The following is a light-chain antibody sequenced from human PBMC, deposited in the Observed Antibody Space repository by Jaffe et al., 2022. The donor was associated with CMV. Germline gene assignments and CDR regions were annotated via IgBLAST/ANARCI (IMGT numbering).Light chain of an antibody. V-gene: IGKV3-15*01. Sequence: EVVMTQSPATLSVSPGERATLSCRASQSVSGSLAWYQQKPGQAPRLLIYAASTRVTGIPARFSGSGSGTEFTLTISSLQSEDFAVYYCQRYNNWPPYTFGQGTKLEMK. CDR3: QRYNNWPPYT. J-gene: IGKJ2*01. CDR2: AAS. CDR1: QSVSGS.